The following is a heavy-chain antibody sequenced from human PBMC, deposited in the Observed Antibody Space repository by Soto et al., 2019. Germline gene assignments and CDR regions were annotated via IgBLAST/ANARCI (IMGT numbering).Heavy chain of an antibody. Sequence: SVRASCKVSGYTLTELSMHCVRKAPGKGLEWMGGFDPEDGETIYAQKFQGRVTMTEDTSKDTAYMELSSLRSEDTAVYYCATGRLERRFAWFDPWGQGTLVTDS. J-gene: IGHJ5*02. V-gene: IGHV1-24*01. CDR3: ATGRLERRFAWFDP. D-gene: IGHD1-1*01. CDR2: FDPEDGET. CDR1: GYTLTELS.